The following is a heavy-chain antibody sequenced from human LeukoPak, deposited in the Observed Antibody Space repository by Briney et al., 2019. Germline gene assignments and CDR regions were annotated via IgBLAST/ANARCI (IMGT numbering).Heavy chain of an antibody. CDR1: GGTFSSYA. D-gene: IGHD2-8*01. CDR2: IIPIFGTA. J-gene: IGHJ5*02. CDR3: AGEPPGPLLYFDP. Sequence: SVKVSCKASGGTFSSYAISWVRQAPGQGLEWMGGIIPIFGTANYAQKFQGRVTITADESTSTAYMELSSLRSEDTAVYYCAGEPPGPLLYFDPWGQGTLVTVSS. V-gene: IGHV1-69*13.